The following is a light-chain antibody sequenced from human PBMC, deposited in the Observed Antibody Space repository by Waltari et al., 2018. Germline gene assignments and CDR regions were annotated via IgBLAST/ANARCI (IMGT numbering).Light chain of an antibody. Sequence: QSALTQPASVSGSPGQSITISCTGTSTHIGAFDYVSWYQHHPGKAPKLLISEVSNRPSGVSVHFSGSKSGNTASLTISGLQAEDEADYYCNSWTSSNTWVFGGGTKVTVL. J-gene: IGLJ3*02. CDR1: STHIGAFDY. CDR3: NSWTSSNTWV. CDR2: EVS. V-gene: IGLV2-14*01.